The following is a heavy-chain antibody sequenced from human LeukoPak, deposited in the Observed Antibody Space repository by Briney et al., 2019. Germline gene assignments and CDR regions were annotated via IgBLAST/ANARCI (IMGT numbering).Heavy chain of an antibody. J-gene: IGHJ4*02. CDR2: ISSSSSYI. CDR1: GFTFSSYS. V-gene: IGHV3-21*01. Sequence: GGSLRLSCAASGFTFSSYSMNWVRQAPGKGLEWVSSISSSSSYIYYADSVKGRFTISRDNAKNSLYLQMSSLRAEDTAVYYCARGVRGSSSPFDYWGQGTLVTVSS. D-gene: IGHD6-6*01. CDR3: ARGVRGSSSPFDY.